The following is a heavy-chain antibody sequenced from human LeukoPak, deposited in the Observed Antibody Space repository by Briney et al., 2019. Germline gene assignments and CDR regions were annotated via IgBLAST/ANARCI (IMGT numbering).Heavy chain of an antibody. Sequence: GGSLRLSCAASGFTFKNYAMSWVRQPPGKGLEWVSAISGSGGSTYYADSVKGRFTISRDNSKNMLYLQMNSLRAEDTAVYYCAKYSSSLPFDPWGQGTLVTVSS. CDR3: AKYSSSLPFDP. CDR1: GFTFKNYA. CDR2: ISGSGGST. V-gene: IGHV3-23*01. J-gene: IGHJ5*02. D-gene: IGHD6-13*01.